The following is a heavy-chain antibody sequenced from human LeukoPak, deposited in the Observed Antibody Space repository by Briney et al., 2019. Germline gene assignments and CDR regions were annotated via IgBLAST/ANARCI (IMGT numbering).Heavy chain of an antibody. CDR1: GVSLSSNY. CDR3: ARSSCSGGSCYWY. D-gene: IGHD2-15*01. V-gene: IGHV4-59*01. Sequence: PSETLSLTCTVSGVSLSSNYWSWLGQPPGRGLEWVGFIYCTGSTHYNPSLKSRVTISVDTPKTQFSLKLSSVTAADTAVCYCARSSCSGGSCYWYWGQGTLVTVSS. CDR2: IYCTGST. J-gene: IGHJ4*02.